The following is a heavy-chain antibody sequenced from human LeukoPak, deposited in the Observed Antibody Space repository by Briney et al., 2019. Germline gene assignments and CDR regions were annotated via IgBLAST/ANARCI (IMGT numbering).Heavy chain of an antibody. D-gene: IGHD3-10*01. Sequence: PGGSLRLSCAGSGFTFSSYAMSWVRQAPGKGLEWVSAISGSGASPYYADSVKGRFTISRDNSKNTAYLQMNTLRAEDTAVYYCAKDWFGDHYYYYGMDVWGQGTTVTVSS. CDR3: AKDWFGDHYYYYGMDV. J-gene: IGHJ6*02. V-gene: IGHV3-23*01. CDR1: GFTFSSYA. CDR2: ISGSGASP.